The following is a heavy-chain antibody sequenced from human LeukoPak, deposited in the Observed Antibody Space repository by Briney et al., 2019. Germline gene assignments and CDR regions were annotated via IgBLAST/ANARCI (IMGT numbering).Heavy chain of an antibody. CDR2: ISGSGGST. CDR1: GFTFSSYA. V-gene: IGHV3-23*01. J-gene: IGHJ4*02. Sequence: GGSLRLSCAASGFTFSSYAMSWVRQAPGKGLEWVSAISGSGGSTYYADSVKGRFTISRDNSKNTLYLQMNSPRAEDTAVYYCANDRNYDILTGYFDYWGQGTLVTVSS. D-gene: IGHD3-9*01. CDR3: ANDRNYDILTGYFDY.